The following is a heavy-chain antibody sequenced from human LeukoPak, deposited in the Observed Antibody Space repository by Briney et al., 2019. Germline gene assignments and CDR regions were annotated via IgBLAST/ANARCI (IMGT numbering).Heavy chain of an antibody. D-gene: IGHD6-19*01. CDR1: GGSISSYY. J-gene: IGHJ1*01. V-gene: IGHV4-59*01. Sequence: SETLSLTCTVSGGSISSYYWSWIRQPPGKGLEWIGYIYYSGSTNYNPSLKSRVTISVDTSKNQFSLKLSSVTAADTAVYYCARDLNGDSSGWYGYFQHWGQGTLVTVSS. CDR3: ARDLNGDSSGWYGYFQH. CDR2: IYYSGST.